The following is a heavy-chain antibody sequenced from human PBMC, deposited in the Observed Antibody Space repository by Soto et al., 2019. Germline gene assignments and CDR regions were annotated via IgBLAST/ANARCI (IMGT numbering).Heavy chain of an antibody. Sequence: QVQLVQSGAEVKKPGSSVKVSCKASGGTLNSYGITWVRQVPGQGLEWLAGIVPMYGTIKYGRKLPARMRITVEKGTATAYLDRTSLRAEDTAVYYCARSRSVPRDMYYGSWSSLDYWGQGTLVTVSS. V-gene: IGHV1-69*06. CDR3: ARSRSVPRDMYYGSWSSLDY. D-gene: IGHD3-10*01. CDR2: IVPMYGTI. CDR1: GGTLNSYG. J-gene: IGHJ4*02.